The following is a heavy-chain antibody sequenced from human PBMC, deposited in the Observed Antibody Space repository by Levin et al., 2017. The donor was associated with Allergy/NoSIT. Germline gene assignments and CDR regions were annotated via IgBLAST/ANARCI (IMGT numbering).Heavy chain of an antibody. V-gene: IGHV3-72*01. J-gene: IGHJ4*02. CDR3: VVSDPIGYFAH. CDR1: GFTFSDQY. Sequence: GGSLRLSCAAAGFTFSDQYMDWVRQAPGKGLEWVGRIRNKVNSYTTEYAASVKGRFTISRDDSENSLYLQMNYLKTEDTAVYYCVVSDPIGYFAHWGQGTLVTVSS. D-gene: IGHD2-15*01. CDR2: IRNKVNSYTT.